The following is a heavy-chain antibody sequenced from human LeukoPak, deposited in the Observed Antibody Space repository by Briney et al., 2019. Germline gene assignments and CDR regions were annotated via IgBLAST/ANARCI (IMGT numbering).Heavy chain of an antibody. J-gene: IGHJ5*02. CDR2: ISYDGSNK. Sequence: GRSLRLSCAASGFTFSSYAMHWVRRAPGKGLEWVAVISYDGSNKYYADSVKGRFTISRDNCKNPLYLQMHRLRAEDTAVYYCAGGYSGYGFDPWGQGTLVTVSS. D-gene: IGHD5-12*01. CDR1: GFTFSSYA. CDR3: AGGYSGYGFDP. V-gene: IGHV3-30*04.